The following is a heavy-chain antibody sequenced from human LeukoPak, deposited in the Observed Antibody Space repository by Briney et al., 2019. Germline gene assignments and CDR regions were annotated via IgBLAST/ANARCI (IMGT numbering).Heavy chain of an antibody. CDR3: AGSRGQYQLLYTGFDP. J-gene: IGHJ5*02. Sequence: ASVKVSCKASGYTFTSYYMHWVRQAPGQGLEWMGGIIPIFGTANYAQKFQGRVTITADESTSTAYMELSSLRSENTAVYYCAGSRGQYQLLYTGFDPWGQGTLVTVSS. V-gene: IGHV1-69*13. D-gene: IGHD2-2*02. CDR2: IIPIFGTA. CDR1: GYTFTSYY.